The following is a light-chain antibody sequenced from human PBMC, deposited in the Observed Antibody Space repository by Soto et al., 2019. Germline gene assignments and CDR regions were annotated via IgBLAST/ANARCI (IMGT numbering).Light chain of an antibody. V-gene: IGKV1-5*01. Sequence: DIQMTQSPSTLSASVGGRVTITCRASQSVGTWVAWYQQKPGKAPKLLIFGASNLGSGVPSRFSGSGSGTEFTLTIATLQPDDFATYFCQHYHRNMWSFGPGTKV. CDR1: QSVGTW. CDR3: QHYHRNMWS. J-gene: IGKJ1*01. CDR2: GAS.